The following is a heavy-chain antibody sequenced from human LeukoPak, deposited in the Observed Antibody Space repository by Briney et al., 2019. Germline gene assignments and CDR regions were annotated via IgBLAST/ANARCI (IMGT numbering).Heavy chain of an antibody. V-gene: IGHV3-30-3*01. CDR2: ISYDGSNK. CDR3: AGYYDSSGYFVDY. J-gene: IGHJ4*02. CDR1: GFTFSSYA. D-gene: IGHD3-22*01. Sequence: PGGSLRLSCAASGFTFSSYAMHWVRQAPGKGLEWVAVISYDGSNKYYADSVKGRFTISRDNSKNTLYLQMNSLRAEDTAVYYCAGYYDSSGYFVDYWGQGTLVTVSS.